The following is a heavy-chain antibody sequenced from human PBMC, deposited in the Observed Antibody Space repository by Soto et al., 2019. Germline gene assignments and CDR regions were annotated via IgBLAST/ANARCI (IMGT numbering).Heavy chain of an antibody. Sequence: PGESLKISCKGSGYSFAGYWVTWVRQKPGKGLEWMGRIDPSDSQTYYSPSFRGHVTISATKSITTVFLQWSSLRASDTAMYYCARQIYDSDTGPNFQYYFDSWGQGTPVTVSS. CDR2: IDPSDSQT. CDR3: ARQIYDSDTGPNFQYYFDS. CDR1: GYSFAGYW. J-gene: IGHJ4*02. V-gene: IGHV5-10-1*01. D-gene: IGHD3-22*01.